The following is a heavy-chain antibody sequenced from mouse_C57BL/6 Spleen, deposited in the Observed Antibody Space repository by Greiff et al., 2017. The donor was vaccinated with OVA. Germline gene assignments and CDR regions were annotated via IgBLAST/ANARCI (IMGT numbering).Heavy chain of an antibody. CDR3: ARDEDDYDAHLFDY. J-gene: IGHJ2*01. CDR2: ISDGGSYT. CDR1: GFTFSSYA. Sequence: EVKLVESGGGLVKPGGSLKLSCAASGFTFSSYAMSWVRQTPEKRLEWVATISDGGSYTYYPDNVKGRFTISRDNAKNNLYLQMSHLKSEDTAMYYCARDEDDYDAHLFDYWGQGTTLTVSS. V-gene: IGHV5-4*01. D-gene: IGHD2-4*01.